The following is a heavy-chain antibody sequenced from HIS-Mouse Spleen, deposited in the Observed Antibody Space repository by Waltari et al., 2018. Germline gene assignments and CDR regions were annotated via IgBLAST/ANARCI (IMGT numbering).Heavy chain of an antibody. CDR1: GGSISSSSYY. CDR3: AREIPYSSSWYDWYFDL. Sequence: QLQLQESGPGLVKPSETLSLTCTVSGGSISSSSYYWGWIRQPPEKGLEWIGSIYYSGSTYSNPSLKSRVTISVDTSKNQFSLKLSFVTAAYTAVYYCAREIPYSSSWYDWYFDLWGRGTLVTVSS. V-gene: IGHV4-39*07. CDR2: IYYSGST. D-gene: IGHD6-13*01. J-gene: IGHJ2*01.